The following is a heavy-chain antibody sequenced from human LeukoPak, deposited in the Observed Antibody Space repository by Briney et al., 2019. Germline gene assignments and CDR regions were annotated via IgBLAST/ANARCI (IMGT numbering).Heavy chain of an antibody. CDR3: AKYLSAKGPPYALEV. D-gene: IGHD2/OR15-2a*01. CDR2: IRGDGNSL. CDR1: GFTVRDFW. Sequence: GGSLRLSCVASGFTVRDFWMHWVRQPPGRGLEWVSRIRGDGNSLSYAASVKGRFTISRDNSKNTLYLQMNSLRAEDTAVYYCAKYLSAKGPPYALEVWGQGTTVTVSS. J-gene: IGHJ6*02. V-gene: IGHV3-74*01.